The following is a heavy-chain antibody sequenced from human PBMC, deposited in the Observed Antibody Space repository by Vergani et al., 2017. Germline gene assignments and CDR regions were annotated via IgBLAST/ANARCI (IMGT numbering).Heavy chain of an antibody. CDR3: ARVEAEHSSSKH. CDR1: GGPFSSYT. Sequence: QVQLVQSGAEVKKPGSSVKVSCKASGGPFSSYTISWVRQAPGQGLEWMGRIIPILGIANYAQKFQGRVTITADKSTSTAYMELSSLRSEDTAVYYCARVEAEHSSSKHWGQGTLVTVSS. CDR2: IIPILGIA. J-gene: IGHJ1*01. V-gene: IGHV1-69*02. D-gene: IGHD6-6*01.